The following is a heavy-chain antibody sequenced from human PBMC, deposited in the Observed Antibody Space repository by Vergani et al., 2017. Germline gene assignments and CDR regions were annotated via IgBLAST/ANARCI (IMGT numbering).Heavy chain of an antibody. CDR1: GYTFTGYY. J-gene: IGHJ6*02. V-gene: IGHV1-3*01. CDR3: ARGWDIVVVPAAPPPDYGMDV. Sequence: QVQLVQSGAEVKKPGASVKVSCKASGYTFTGYYMHWVRQAPGQGLEWMGWINAGNGNTKYSQKFQGRVTITRDTSARTAYMELSSLRSEGTAVDYCARGWDIVVVPAAPPPDYGMDVWGQGTTVTVSS. CDR2: INAGNGNT. D-gene: IGHD2-2*01.